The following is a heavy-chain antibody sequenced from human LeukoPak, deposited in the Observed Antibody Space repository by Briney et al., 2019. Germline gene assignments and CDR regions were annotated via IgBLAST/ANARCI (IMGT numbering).Heavy chain of an antibody. Sequence: SETLSLTCAVYGGSFSGYYWSWIRQPPGKGLEWIGEINHSGNTNYNPSLKSRVTISVDTSKNQFSLKLSSVTAADTAVYYCARVAVAGTNWFDPWGQGTLVTVSS. V-gene: IGHV4-34*01. J-gene: IGHJ5*02. CDR2: INHSGNT. CDR1: GGSFSGYY. D-gene: IGHD6-19*01. CDR3: ARVAVAGTNWFDP.